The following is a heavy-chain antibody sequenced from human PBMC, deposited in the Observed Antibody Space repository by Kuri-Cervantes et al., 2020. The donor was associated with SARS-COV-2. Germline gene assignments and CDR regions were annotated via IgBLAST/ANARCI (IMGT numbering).Heavy chain of an antibody. Sequence: GSLRLSCIVSGGSMNSYYWSWIRQPAGKGLEWIGYIYHSGSTYYNPSLKSRVTISVDTSKNQFSLKLSSVTAADTAVYYCARDPNANHNNWFDPWGQGTLVTVSS. J-gene: IGHJ5*02. CDR1: GGSMNSYY. V-gene: IGHV4-59*01. CDR3: ARDPNANHNNWFDP. D-gene: IGHD4/OR15-4a*01. CDR2: IYHSGST.